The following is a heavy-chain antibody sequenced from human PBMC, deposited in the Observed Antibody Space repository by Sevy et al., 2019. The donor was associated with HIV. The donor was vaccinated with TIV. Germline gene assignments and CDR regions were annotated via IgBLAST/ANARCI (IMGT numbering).Heavy chain of an antibody. J-gene: IGHJ3*02. CDR2: IYSGGGT. D-gene: IGHD3-22*01. Sequence: GGSQRLSCAASGFIVSSNYMNWVRQAPGKGLEWVSLIYSGGGTSYADSVKGRFTISRDNSKNTLYLQMNSLRAEDTAVYYCARGLYYYDTNDAFDIWGQGTMVTVSS. CDR1: GFIVSSNY. V-gene: IGHV3-53*01. CDR3: ARGLYYYDTNDAFDI.